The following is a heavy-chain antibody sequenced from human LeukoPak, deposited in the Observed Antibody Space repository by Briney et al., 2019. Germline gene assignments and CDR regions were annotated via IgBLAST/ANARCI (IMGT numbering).Heavy chain of an antibody. CDR1: GFTFSTYA. CDR3: ATNSGWYGVS. J-gene: IGHJ4*02. CDR2: ISGSGGSI. Sequence: GGSLRLSCAASGFTFSTYALSWVRQAPGKGLEWVSVISGSGGSIYYADSVKGRFTISREDSKNTLYLQLNSLRAEDTALYYCATNSGWYGVSWGQGTLVTVSS. V-gene: IGHV3-23*01. D-gene: IGHD6-19*01.